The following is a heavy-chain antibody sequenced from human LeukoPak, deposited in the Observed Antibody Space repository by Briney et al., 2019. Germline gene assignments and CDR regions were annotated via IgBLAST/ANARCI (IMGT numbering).Heavy chain of an antibody. V-gene: IGHV3-74*01. CDR3: AKARIAVAVREDLDH. Sequence: GGPLRLSCAASGFTFSSYWMHWVRQAPGEGLVWVSRINSGGSSTNYADSVKGRFTISRDNSKNTLYLQMNSLRPEDTAVFYCAKARIAVAVREDLDHWGQGTLVTVSS. J-gene: IGHJ4*02. CDR1: GFTFSSYW. D-gene: IGHD6-19*01. CDR2: INSGGSST.